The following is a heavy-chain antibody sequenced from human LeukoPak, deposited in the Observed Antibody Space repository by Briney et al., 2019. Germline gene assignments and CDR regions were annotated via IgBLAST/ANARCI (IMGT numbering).Heavy chain of an antibody. D-gene: IGHD6-19*01. CDR2: ISYDGSKK. CDR3: ARVEPFSSGWEP. Sequence: SGRSLRLSCAASGFTFSSYATGWVRQAPGKGREWVVVISYDGSKKYYADYVKGRFTISRDNAKNSLYLQMNSLRAEDTAVYYCARVEPFSSGWEPWGQGTLVTVSS. CDR1: GFTFSSYA. J-gene: IGHJ5*02. V-gene: IGHV3-30*04.